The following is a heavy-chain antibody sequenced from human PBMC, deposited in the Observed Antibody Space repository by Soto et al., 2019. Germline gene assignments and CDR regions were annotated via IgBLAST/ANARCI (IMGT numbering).Heavy chain of an antibody. CDR1: GYTFTSYD. CDR3: ATTTVTTRYYYYYMDV. CDR2: MNPNSGNT. V-gene: IGHV1-8*01. D-gene: IGHD4-17*01. Sequence: ASVKVSCKASGYTFTSYDINWVRQATGQGLEWMGWMNPNSGNTGYAQKFQGRVTMTRNTSISTAYMELSSLRSEDTAVYYCATTTVTTRYYYYYMDVWGKGTTVTVSS. J-gene: IGHJ6*03.